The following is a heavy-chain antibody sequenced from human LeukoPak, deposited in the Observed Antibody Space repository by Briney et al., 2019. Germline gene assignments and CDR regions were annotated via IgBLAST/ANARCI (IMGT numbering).Heavy chain of an antibody. CDR2: IYYSGST. J-gene: IGHJ4*02. Sequence: PSETLSLTCTVSGGSISSYYWSWIRQPPGKGLEWIGYIYYSGSTNYNPSLKSRVTISVDTSKNQFSLKLSSVTAADTAAYYCARLAAAYDYWGQGTLVTVSS. D-gene: IGHD6-13*01. V-gene: IGHV4-59*08. CDR3: ARLAAAYDY. CDR1: GGSISSYY.